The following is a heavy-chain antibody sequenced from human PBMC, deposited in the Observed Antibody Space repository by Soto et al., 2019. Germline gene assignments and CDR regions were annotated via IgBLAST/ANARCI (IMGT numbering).Heavy chain of an antibody. V-gene: IGHV4-4*02. CDR1: GGSISSSNW. CDR3: ARVVGMATIAI. CDR2: IYHSGST. Sequence: QVQLQESGPGLVKPSGTLSLTCAVSGGSISSSNWWSWVRQPPGKGLEWIGEIYHSGSTDDNPYHTSRVTISVDKAKNQFSLKLGSVTAADTDVYYCARVVGMATIAIWGQGTMGTVSS. D-gene: IGHD5-12*01. J-gene: IGHJ3*02.